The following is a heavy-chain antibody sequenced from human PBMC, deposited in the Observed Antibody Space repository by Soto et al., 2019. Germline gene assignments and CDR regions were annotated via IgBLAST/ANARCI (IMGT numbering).Heavy chain of an antibody. CDR2: ISSSSSYI. J-gene: IGHJ4*02. CDR1: GFTFSSYS. CDR3: ARGRSSSFDF. Sequence: GGSLRLSCAASGFTFSSYSMNWVRQAPGKGLEWVSSISSSSSYIYYADSVKGRFTISRDTSTNLFSLQLDSVTSEGTAVYYCARGRSSSFDFWGQGTPVTVSS. V-gene: IGHV3-21*01. D-gene: IGHD6-13*01.